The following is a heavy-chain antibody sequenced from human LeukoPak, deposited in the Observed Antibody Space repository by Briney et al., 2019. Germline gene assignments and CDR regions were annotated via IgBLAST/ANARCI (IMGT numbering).Heavy chain of an antibody. J-gene: IGHJ4*02. V-gene: IGHV5-51*01. CDR1: GYSFTNWW. Sequence: GESLKISCKASGYSFTNWWIGWVRQMPGQGLEWMGIIYPDDSDIRYSPSFQGQVTISADKSVSTAYLQWNSLTASDTAMYYCARKDCGGDCPLGYWGQGTLVTVSS. D-gene: IGHD2-21*02. CDR3: ARKDCGGDCPLGY. CDR2: IYPDDSDI.